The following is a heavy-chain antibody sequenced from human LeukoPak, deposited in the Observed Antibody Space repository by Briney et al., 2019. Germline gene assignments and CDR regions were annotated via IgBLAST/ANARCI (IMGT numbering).Heavy chain of an antibody. Sequence: ASVKVSCKTSGYTFSSYGINWVRRAPGQGLEWMGWISTYNGDTHYGQKVQGRVTMTTDTSTNTAYMELRSLTSDDTAVYYCVRGILSDDTLTGPWGQGTLVTVSS. CDR3: VRGILSDDTLTGP. CDR2: ISTYNGDT. V-gene: IGHV1-18*01. D-gene: IGHD3-9*01. J-gene: IGHJ5*02. CDR1: GYTFSSYG.